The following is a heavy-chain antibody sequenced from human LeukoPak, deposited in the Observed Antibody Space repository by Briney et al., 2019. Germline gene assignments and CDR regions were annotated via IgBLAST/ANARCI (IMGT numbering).Heavy chain of an antibody. V-gene: IGHV3-73*01. Sequence: GGSLRLSCAASGFTFSGSAMHWVRQASGKGLEWVGRIRSKANSYATAYAASVKGRFTISRDDSKNTAYLLMNSLKTEDTAVYYCRSRYGSGSYYRDYWGQGTLVTVSS. CDR2: IRSKANSYAT. J-gene: IGHJ4*02. CDR1: GFTFSGSA. CDR3: RSRYGSGSYYRDY. D-gene: IGHD3-10*01.